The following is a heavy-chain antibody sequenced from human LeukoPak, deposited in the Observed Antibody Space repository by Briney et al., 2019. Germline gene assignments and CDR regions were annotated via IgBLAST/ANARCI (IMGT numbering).Heavy chain of an antibody. J-gene: IGHJ4*02. CDR2: IRYDGSNK. D-gene: IGHD5-18*01. Sequence: GGSLRLSCAASGFTFSSYGMHWVRQAPGKGLEWVAFIRYDGSNKYYADSVKGRFTISRDNSKNTLYLQMNSLRAEDTAVYYCAKDSEDTAMASFDYWGQGALVTVSS. V-gene: IGHV3-30*02. CDR1: GFTFSSYG. CDR3: AKDSEDTAMASFDY.